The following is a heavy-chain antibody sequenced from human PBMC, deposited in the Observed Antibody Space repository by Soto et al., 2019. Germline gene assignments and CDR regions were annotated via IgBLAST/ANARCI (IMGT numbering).Heavy chain of an antibody. Sequence: EVHLVESGGALVQPGGSLRLSCAASGFTFSDYWMTWVRQTPGKGLEGVANMNPDGSEQYYLDSVKGRFTISRDNAKNSLYLQMNNRGGEDTAVYYCTRDLNHDCGPWGQGTQVIVSS. CDR3: TRDLNHDCGP. J-gene: IGHJ5*02. CDR2: MNPDGSEQ. CDR1: GFTFSDYW. V-gene: IGHV3-7*04. D-gene: IGHD2-21*01.